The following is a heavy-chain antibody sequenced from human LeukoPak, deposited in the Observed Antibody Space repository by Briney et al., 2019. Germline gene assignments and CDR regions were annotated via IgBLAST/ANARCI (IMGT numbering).Heavy chain of an antibody. Sequence: GGSLRLSCAASGFTYSSHAMSWVRQAPGKGLEWVSAISASGGSTFYADSVKGRFTISRDNSKNTLYLQMNSLRAEDTALYYCAKGRGYSGYDFFDYWGQGTLVTVSS. V-gene: IGHV3-23*01. D-gene: IGHD5-12*01. CDR3: AKGRGYSGYDFFDY. CDR2: ISASGGST. CDR1: GFTYSSHA. J-gene: IGHJ4*02.